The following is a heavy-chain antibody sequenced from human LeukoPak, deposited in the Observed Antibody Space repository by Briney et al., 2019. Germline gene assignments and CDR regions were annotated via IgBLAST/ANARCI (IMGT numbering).Heavy chain of an antibody. CDR2: INSDGSST. CDR3: ARSYYGGNSRGLFDP. D-gene: IGHD4-23*01. J-gene: IGHJ5*02. V-gene: IGHV3-74*01. CDR1: GFTFSSYW. Sequence: GGSLRLSCAASGFTFSSYWVHWVRQAPGKGLVWVSRINSDGSSTNYADSVKGRFTISRDNAKNTLFLQMNSLRAEDTAVYYCARSYYGGNSRGLFDPWGQGTLVTVSS.